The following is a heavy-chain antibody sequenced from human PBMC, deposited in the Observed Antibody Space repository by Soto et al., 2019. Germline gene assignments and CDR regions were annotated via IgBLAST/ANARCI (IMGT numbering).Heavy chain of an antibody. CDR1: GYTFTSYD. V-gene: IGHV1-8*01. Sequence: QVQLVQSGAEVKKPGASVKVSCKASGYTFTSYDINWVRQATGQRLEWMGWMNANSGNTGYAQKYQGRVTMTRNTSISTAYMEQSSLRSEDTAVYYCARRPPSTYYDFWSGYPFDYWGQGTLVTVSS. CDR2: MNANSGNT. D-gene: IGHD3-3*01. J-gene: IGHJ4*02. CDR3: ARRPPSTYYDFWSGYPFDY.